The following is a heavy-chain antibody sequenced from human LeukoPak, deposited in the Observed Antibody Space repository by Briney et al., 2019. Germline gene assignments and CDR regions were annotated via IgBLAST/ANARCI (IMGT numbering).Heavy chain of an antibody. CDR3: VKVGHTYCFGVLDI. CDR2: MNSDGSST. J-gene: IGHJ3*02. Sequence: GGPLTLSCTASVLLFSSFWVHCARHAPGKGLVWFSHMNSDGSSTNYEDSVKGRFTISRDNAKSTLYLQMNSLEAEDPAVYCRVKVGHTYCFGVLDIWGQGTMVTVSS. D-gene: IGHD1-26*01. V-gene: IGHV3-74*01. CDR1: VLLFSSFW.